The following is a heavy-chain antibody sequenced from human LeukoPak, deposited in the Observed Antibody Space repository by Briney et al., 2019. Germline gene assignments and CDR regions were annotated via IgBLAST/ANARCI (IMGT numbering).Heavy chain of an antibody. CDR3: ARVYYGSGSYYFDY. CDR1: GGTFSSYA. CDR2: IIPIFGTA. J-gene: IGHJ4*02. Sequence: VASVKVSCKASGGTFSSYAISWVRQGPGQGLEWMGGIIPIFGTANYAQKFQGRVTITADESTSTAYMELSSLRSEDTAVYYCARVYYGSGSYYFDYWGQGTLVTVSS. V-gene: IGHV1-69*13. D-gene: IGHD3-10*01.